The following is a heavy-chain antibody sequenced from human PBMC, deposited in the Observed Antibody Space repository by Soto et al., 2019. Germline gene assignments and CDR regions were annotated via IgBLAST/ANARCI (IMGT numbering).Heavy chain of an antibody. CDR1: VGSISSSSYF. V-gene: IGHV4-39*01. Sequence: SETLSLTGSVSVGSISSSSYFWGWILQPPGKALEWIGHVYYSGSTYNNPSLKSRVTIFVDTSKNFFSLNLTSLTAADAAVYYCAAIAVAASGYFDSWGQGSQVSVSS. CDR2: VYYSGST. D-gene: IGHD6-19*01. CDR3: AAIAVAASGYFDS. J-gene: IGHJ4*02.